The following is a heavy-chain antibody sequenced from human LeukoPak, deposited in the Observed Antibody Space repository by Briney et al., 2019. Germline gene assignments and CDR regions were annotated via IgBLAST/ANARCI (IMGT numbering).Heavy chain of an antibody. CDR3: AKGHLYYYDSSGYSFDY. J-gene: IGHJ4*02. D-gene: IGHD3-22*01. CDR1: GFTFSSYA. CDR2: ISGSGGST. V-gene: IGHV3-23*01. Sequence: GGSLRLSCAASGFTFSSYAMSWVRQAPGKGLEWVSAISGSGGSTYYADSVEGRFTISRDNSKNTLYLQMNSLRAEDTAVYYCAKGHLYYYDSSGYSFDYWGQGTLVTVSS.